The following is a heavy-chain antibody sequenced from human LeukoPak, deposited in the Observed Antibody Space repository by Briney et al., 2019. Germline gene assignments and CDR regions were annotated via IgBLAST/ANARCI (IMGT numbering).Heavy chain of an antibody. D-gene: IGHD6-13*01. Sequence: PGGSLRLSCAASGFTFSSYWMSWVRQAPGKGLEWVANIKQDGCEKYYVDSVKGRFTISRDNAKNSLYLQMNSLRAEDTAVYYCARAGIAAAGSVPYYYYYGMDVWGQGTTVTVSS. J-gene: IGHJ6*02. V-gene: IGHV3-7*04. CDR2: IKQDGCEK. CDR3: ARAGIAAAGSVPYYYYYGMDV. CDR1: GFTFSSYW.